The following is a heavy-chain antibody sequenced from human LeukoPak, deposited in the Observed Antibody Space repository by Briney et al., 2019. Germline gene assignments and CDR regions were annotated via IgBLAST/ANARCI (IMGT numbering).Heavy chain of an antibody. D-gene: IGHD3-9*01. Sequence: ASVKVSCKASGYTFTSYDINWVRQATGQGLEWMGWMNPNSGNTGYAQKFLGRVTITRNTSISTAYMELSSLRSEDTAVYYCARVDFDWFSRSYYFDYWGQGTLVTVSS. J-gene: IGHJ4*02. V-gene: IGHV1-8*01. CDR3: ARVDFDWFSRSYYFDY. CDR2: MNPNSGNT. CDR1: GYTFTSYD.